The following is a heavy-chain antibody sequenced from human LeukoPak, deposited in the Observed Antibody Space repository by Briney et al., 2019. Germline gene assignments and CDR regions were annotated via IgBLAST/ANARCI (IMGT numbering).Heavy chain of an antibody. CDR1: GGSISFYY. V-gene: IGHV4-4*07. CDR3: ARDSHGSGRPFDS. D-gene: IGHD6-19*01. CDR2: ISASGST. J-gene: IGHJ4*02. Sequence: SETLSLTCNVSGGSISFYYWSWIRQPAGKGLEWVGRISASGSTNYNPSLKSRVTMSVDTSKDPFSLCVGSVTAADTAVYYCARDSHGSGRPFDSWGQGTLVTVSS.